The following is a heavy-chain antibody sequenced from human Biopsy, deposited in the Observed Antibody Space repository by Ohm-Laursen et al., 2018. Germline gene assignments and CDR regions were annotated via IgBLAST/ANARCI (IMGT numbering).Heavy chain of an antibody. V-gene: IGHV3-33*01. Sequence: SLRLSCAASGFTFGHYAMHWVRQAPGKGLEWISLIWYDGTNEDYADSVKGRFTVSRDNSKNTLFLQMNNLRAEDTAVYYCARDQSGLRGINWYFDLWGRGTLVTVSS. CDR2: IWYDGTNE. D-gene: IGHD5/OR15-5a*01. CDR3: ARDQSGLRGINWYFDL. CDR1: GFTFGHYA. J-gene: IGHJ2*01.